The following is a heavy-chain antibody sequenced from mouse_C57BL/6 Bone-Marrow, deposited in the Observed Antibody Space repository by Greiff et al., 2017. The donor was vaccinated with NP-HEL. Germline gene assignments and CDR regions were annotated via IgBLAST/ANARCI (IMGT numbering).Heavy chain of an antibody. CDR2: IDPENGDT. V-gene: IGHV14-4*01. J-gene: IGHJ4*01. Sequence: DVKLQESGAELVRPGASVKLSCTASGFNIKDDYMHWVKQRPEQGLEWIGWIDPENGDTEYASKFQGKATITADTSSNTAYLQLSSLTSEDTAVYYCTTGGEYYAMDYWGQGTSVTVSS. CDR1: GFNIKDDY. CDR3: TTGGEYYAMDY.